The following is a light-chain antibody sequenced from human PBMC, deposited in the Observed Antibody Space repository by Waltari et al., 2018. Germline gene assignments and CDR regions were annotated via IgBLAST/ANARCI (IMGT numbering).Light chain of an antibody. Sequence: DIQMTQSPSSLSASVGDRVTITCRASQPIVRYLNWYQQKPGKAPKLLIYAASTLQRGVPSRFSGSGSGTDFTLAINSVQQDDFATYFCQQTSSAPFTFGRGTRLDFK. CDR3: QQTSSAPFT. CDR2: AAS. J-gene: IGKJ5*01. CDR1: QPIVRY. V-gene: IGKV1-39*01.